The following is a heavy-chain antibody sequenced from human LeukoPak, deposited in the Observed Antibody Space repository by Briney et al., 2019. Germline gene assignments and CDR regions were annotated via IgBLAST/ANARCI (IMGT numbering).Heavy chain of an antibody. Sequence: PGGSLRLSCAASGFTFSSYAMHWVRQAPGKGLEWVAVISYDGSNKYYADSVKGRFTISRDNSKNTLYLQMNSLRAEDTAVYYCARATTSFARIGAFDIWGQGTMVTVSS. CDR3: ARATTSFARIGAFDI. D-gene: IGHD1-14*01. CDR2: ISYDGSNK. J-gene: IGHJ3*02. CDR1: GFTFSSYA. V-gene: IGHV3-30-3*01.